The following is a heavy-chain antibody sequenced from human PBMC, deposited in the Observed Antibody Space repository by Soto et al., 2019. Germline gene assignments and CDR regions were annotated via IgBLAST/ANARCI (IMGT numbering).Heavy chain of an antibody. CDR3: ARDRLGSSRN. J-gene: IGHJ4*02. V-gene: IGHV4-4*07. CDR1: GGSFSGYY. CDR2: IYTSGST. D-gene: IGHD6-13*01. Sequence: QVRLQESGPGLVKPSETLSLTCTVSGGSFSGYYWSWIRQSAGKGLEWIGRIYTSGSTNYNPYLKSRVTMSVDTSKNQFSLKMSSVTAADTAVYYCARDRLGSSRNWGQGTLVSVSS.